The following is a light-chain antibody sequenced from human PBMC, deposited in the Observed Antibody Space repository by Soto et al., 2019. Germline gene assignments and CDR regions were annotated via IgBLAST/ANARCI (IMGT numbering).Light chain of an antibody. Sequence: IVVTQSPATLSVSPGERVTLSCRASQGVGSNLAWYQQRPGQAPRLLIYDASTRATGIPDRFSGSGSGTDFTLTISSLQSEDFAVYYCQQYNNWPRTFGQGTKVEIK. V-gene: IGKV3-15*01. CDR2: DAS. CDR1: QGVGSN. CDR3: QQYNNWPRT. J-gene: IGKJ1*01.